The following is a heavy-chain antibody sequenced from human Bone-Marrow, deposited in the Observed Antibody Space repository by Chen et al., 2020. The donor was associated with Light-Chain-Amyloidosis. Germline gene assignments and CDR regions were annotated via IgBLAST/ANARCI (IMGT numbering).Heavy chain of an antibody. CDR2: IYTSGNT. D-gene: IGHD3-10*01. CDR1: GASMTNGSHY. V-gene: IGHV4-61*02. CDR3: ARIGGNYLRRDAFDR. J-gene: IGHJ3*02. Sequence: GSGPGLVKPSQTLSLTCSVSGASMTNGSHYWSWIRLPAGKGLEWIGRIYTSGNTNYSPSLKSRVTISVDTSKNQFSLKLNSVTAADTAVYFCARIGGNYLRRDAFDRWGQGTKVIVSS.